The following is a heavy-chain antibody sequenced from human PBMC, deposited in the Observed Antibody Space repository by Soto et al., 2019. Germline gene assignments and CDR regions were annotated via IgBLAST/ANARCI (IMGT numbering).Heavy chain of an antibody. CDR2: IYYSGST. CDR3: ARHATLAPMTTVTTGDYYYGMDV. D-gene: IGHD4-17*01. Sequence: PSETLSLTCTVSGGSISSISYYWGWIRQPPGKGLEWIGSIYYSGSTYYNPSLKSRVTISVDTSKNQFSLKLSSVTAADTAVYYCARHATLAPMTTVTTGDYYYGMDVWGQGTTVTVSS. J-gene: IGHJ6*02. CDR1: GGSISSISYY. V-gene: IGHV4-39*01.